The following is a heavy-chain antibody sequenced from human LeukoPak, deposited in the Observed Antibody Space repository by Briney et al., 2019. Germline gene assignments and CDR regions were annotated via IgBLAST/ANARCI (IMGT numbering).Heavy chain of an antibody. CDR1: GYTFTSYD. CDR2: MNPNSGNT. Sequence: ASVKVSCKASGYTFTSYDINWVRQATGQGLEWMGWMNPNSGNTGYAQKFQGRVTITRNTSISTAYMELSSLRSEDTAVYYCARDLIGDYDFWSGYAFDIWGQGTMVTVSS. CDR3: ARDLIGDYDFWSGYAFDI. V-gene: IGHV1-8*03. J-gene: IGHJ3*02. D-gene: IGHD3-3*01.